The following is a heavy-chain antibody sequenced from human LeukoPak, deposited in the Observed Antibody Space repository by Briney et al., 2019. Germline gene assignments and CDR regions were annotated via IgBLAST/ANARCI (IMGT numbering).Heavy chain of an antibody. D-gene: IGHD6-13*01. CDR3: AKDREAAAGKGSIFDY. V-gene: IGHV3-30*18. CDR2: ISYDGSNK. J-gene: IGHJ4*02. CDR1: GFTFSSYG. Sequence: GALRLSCAASGFTFSSYGMHWVRQAPGKGLEWVAVISYDGSNKYCADSVKGRFTISRDNSKNTLYLQMNSLRAEDTAVYYCAKDREAAAGKGSIFDYWGQGTLVTVSS.